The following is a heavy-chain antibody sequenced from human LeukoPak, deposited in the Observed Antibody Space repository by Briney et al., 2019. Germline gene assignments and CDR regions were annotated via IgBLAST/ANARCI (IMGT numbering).Heavy chain of an antibody. J-gene: IGHJ4*02. CDR1: GFAFDDCA. Sequence: PGRSLRLSCAGTGFAFDDCAMHWVRQAPGKGLEWVSGISRNSGSMGYADSVKGRFTISRDDGKKSLYLQMNSLRSEDTALYYCAKGWELLSAFDSWGQGTLVTVSS. D-gene: IGHD1-26*01. CDR2: ISRNSGSM. CDR3: AKGWELLSAFDS. V-gene: IGHV3-9*01.